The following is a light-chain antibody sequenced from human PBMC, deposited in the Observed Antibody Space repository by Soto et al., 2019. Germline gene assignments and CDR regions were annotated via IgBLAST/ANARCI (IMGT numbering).Light chain of an antibody. Sequence: QSVLTQPPSASGTPGQRVTISCSGSSSNIGSNTVKWYQQLPGTAPKLLLYNNNQRPSGALDRFSGSKSGTSASLAISGLQSEDEAYYYCASWDDSLNGVVFGGGTKLTVL. V-gene: IGLV1-44*01. CDR1: SSNIGSNT. J-gene: IGLJ2*01. CDR3: ASWDDSLNGVV. CDR2: NNN.